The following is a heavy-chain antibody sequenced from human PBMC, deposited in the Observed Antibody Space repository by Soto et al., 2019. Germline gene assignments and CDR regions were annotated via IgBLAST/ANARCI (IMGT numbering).Heavy chain of an antibody. Sequence: QVQLQESGPGLVKPSGTLSLTCAVSGVSISSHDWWTWVRQPPGKGLEWIGESHQSGNTNYNSSPESRVTISVDQSKNPFSLNLSSVTVADTAVYYCATRDTSRFYWGQGTLVTVSS. CDR1: GVSISSHDW. D-gene: IGHD6-13*01. CDR3: ATRDTSRFY. CDR2: SHQSGNT. V-gene: IGHV4-4*02. J-gene: IGHJ4*02.